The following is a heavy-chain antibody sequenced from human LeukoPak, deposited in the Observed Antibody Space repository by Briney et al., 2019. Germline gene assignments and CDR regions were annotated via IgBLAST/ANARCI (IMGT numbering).Heavy chain of an antibody. V-gene: IGHV3-23*01. D-gene: IGHD6-13*01. CDR1: GFTFSSYA. J-gene: IGHJ4*02. CDR3: ANLPRRGMFDY. Sequence: GGSLRLSCAASGFTFSSYAMSWVRQAPGKGLEWVSAISGSGGSTYHADSVKGRFTISRDNSKNTLYLQMNSLRAEDTAVYYCANLPRRGMFDYWGQGTLVTVSS. CDR2: ISGSGGST.